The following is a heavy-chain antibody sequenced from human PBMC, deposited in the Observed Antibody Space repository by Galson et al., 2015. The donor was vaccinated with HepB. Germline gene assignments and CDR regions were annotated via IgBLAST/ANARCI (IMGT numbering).Heavy chain of an antibody. D-gene: IGHD3-3*01. J-gene: IGHJ3*02. Sequence: SVKVSCKASGYTFTSYGISWVRQAPGQGLEWMGWISAYDGNTNYAQKLQGRVTMTTDTSTSTAYMELRSLRSDDTAVYYCARCKIHYDFWRGPDDAFDIWGQGTMVTVSS. CDR2: ISAYDGNT. V-gene: IGHV1-18*01. CDR3: ARCKIHYDFWRGPDDAFDI. CDR1: GYTFTSYG.